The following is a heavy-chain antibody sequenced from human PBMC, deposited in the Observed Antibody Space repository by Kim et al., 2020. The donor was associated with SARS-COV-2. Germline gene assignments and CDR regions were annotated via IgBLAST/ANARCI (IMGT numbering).Heavy chain of an antibody. V-gene: IGHV4-4*09. J-gene: IGHJ4*02. D-gene: IGHD1-26*01. CDR3: ASFSSGSYSNDY. Sequence: NSNPPLKSRVTISVDTSKNQFSLKLSSVTAADTAVYYCASFSSGSYSNDYWGQGTLVTVSS.